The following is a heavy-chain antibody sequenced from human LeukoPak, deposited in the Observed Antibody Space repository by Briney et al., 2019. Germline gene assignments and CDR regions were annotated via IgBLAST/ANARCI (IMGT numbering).Heavy chain of an antibody. Sequence: SETLSLTCTVSGGSISSGDYYWRWIRQPPGKGLEWNGYIYYSGSTYYNPSLKSRITISVDTSKNQFSLKLSSVTAADTAVYYCARGWMIYYVAGYNDYGGEGTLVVVS. V-gene: IGHV4-30-4*01. D-gene: IGHD3-10*02. CDR2: IYYSGST. CDR3: ARGWMIYYVAGYNDY. J-gene: IGHJ4*02. CDR1: GGSISSGDYY.